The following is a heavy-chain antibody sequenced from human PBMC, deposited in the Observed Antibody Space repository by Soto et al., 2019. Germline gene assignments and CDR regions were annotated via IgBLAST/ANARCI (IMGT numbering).Heavy chain of an antibody. Sequence: ASVQVACKASRYTFTSYAMHWVRQATGQRLEWMGWINAGNGNTKYSQKFQGRVTITRDTSASTAYMELSSLRSEDTAVYYCARSSSWPTIHDAFGIWGQGTMVTVSS. CDR1: RYTFTSYA. CDR3: ARSSSWPTIHDAFGI. J-gene: IGHJ3*02. D-gene: IGHD6-13*01. CDR2: INAGNGNT. V-gene: IGHV1-3*01.